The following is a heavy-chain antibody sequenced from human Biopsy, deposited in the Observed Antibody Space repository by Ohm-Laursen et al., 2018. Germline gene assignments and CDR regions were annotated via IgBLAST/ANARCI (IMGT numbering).Heavy chain of an antibody. CDR1: GGSFSGYY. Sequence: SGTLSLTWAVSGGSFSGYYWSWIRQTPGKGLEWIGDVGHSGSTIYNPTLKSRVTISVDTTKNQFSLNLSSVTAADTAVYYCARLTGDYIWGNWRINHDPFDIWDQGTSVTVSS. CDR2: VGHSGST. CDR3: ARLTGDYIWGNWRINHDPFDI. D-gene: IGHD3-16*01. V-gene: IGHV4-34*01. J-gene: IGHJ3*02.